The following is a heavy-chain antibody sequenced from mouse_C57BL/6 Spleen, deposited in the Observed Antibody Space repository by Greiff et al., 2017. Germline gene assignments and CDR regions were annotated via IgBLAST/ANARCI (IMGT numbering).Heavy chain of an antibody. CDR3: ARGTGYFDY. J-gene: IGHJ2*01. V-gene: IGHV5-6*01. CDR1: GFTFSSYG. CDR2: ISSGGSYT. Sequence: EVQGVESGGDLVKPGGSLKLSCAASGFTFSSYGMSWVRQTPDKRLEWVATISSGGSYTYYPDSVKGRFTISRDNAKNTLYLQMRSLKSEDTAMYYCARGTGYFDYWGQGTTLTVSS. D-gene: IGHD3-3*01.